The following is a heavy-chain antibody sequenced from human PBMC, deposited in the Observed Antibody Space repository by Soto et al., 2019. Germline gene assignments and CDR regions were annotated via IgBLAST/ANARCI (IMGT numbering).Heavy chain of an antibody. CDR1: GGSISSYY. D-gene: IGHD6-13*01. CDR2: IYYSGST. V-gene: IGHV4-59*08. Sequence: SDTLSLTCTVSGGSISSYYWSWIRQPPGKGLERIGYIYYSGSTNYNPSLKSRVTISVDTSKNQFSLKLSSVTAADTAVYYCARAKAPLYSSSWYWFDPWGQGTLVTVSS. CDR3: ARAKAPLYSSSWYWFDP. J-gene: IGHJ5*02.